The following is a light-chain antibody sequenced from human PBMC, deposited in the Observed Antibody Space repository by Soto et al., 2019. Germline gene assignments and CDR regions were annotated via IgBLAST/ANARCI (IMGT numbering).Light chain of an antibody. CDR1: QRLXNNY. CDR3: QQRQIGTIT. J-gene: IGKJ5*01. V-gene: IGKV3D-20*02. CDR2: AAS. Sequence: EIALTQCACTLSLSPGERANLSCRASQRLXNNYLAWDQQKPGQAPGLPXAAASNRATGSPDRLSGSGSATDFTLTISSIDPEDSSVYYFQQRQIGTITVGQGTRLDIK.